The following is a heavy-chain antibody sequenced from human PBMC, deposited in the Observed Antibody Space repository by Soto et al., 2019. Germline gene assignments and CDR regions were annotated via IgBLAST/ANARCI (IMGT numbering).Heavy chain of an antibody. Sequence: GGSLRLSCAASGFTFNNYWMNWVRQDPGKGLEWVANLKQDGSEEYYVDSVKGRFTISRDNAKNSLYLQMNSLRAEDTAVYYCARVFDGSNYYRHFDYWGQGTLVTVSS. J-gene: IGHJ4*02. V-gene: IGHV3-7*04. CDR2: LKQDGSEE. CDR3: ARVFDGSNYYRHFDY. D-gene: IGHD3-22*01. CDR1: GFTFNNYW.